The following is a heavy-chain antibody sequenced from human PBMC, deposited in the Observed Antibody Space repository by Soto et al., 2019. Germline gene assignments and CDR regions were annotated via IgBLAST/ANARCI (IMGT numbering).Heavy chain of an antibody. D-gene: IGHD5-12*01. CDR2: IIPFNGNT. CDR3: ARDSGYSGYDHSYAMDV. Sequence: GASVKVSCKASGYTFTSYGISWVRQAPGQGLEWMGGIIPFNGNTNYAQKFQGRVTMTTDESTSTAYMELSSLRSEDTAVYYCARDSGYSGYDHSYAMDVWGQGTTVTVSS. J-gene: IGHJ6*02. V-gene: IGHV1-18*01. CDR1: GYTFTSYG.